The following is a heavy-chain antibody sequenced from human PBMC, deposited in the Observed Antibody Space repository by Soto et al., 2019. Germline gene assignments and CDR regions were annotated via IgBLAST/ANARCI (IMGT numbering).Heavy chain of an antibody. CDR3: AGGGSGDYAN. CDR2: IKTDGTYS. D-gene: IGHD3-22*01. V-gene: IGHV3-74*01. Sequence: EVQLVESGGDLVQPGGYLRLSCAASGFTFSTYWMHWVRQAPGKGLLWVSRIKTDGTYSTYADSVKGRFTISRDNAKNTLYLQMNSLRVEDAAVYYCAGGGSGDYANWGQGTLVTVSS. CDR1: GFTFSTYW. J-gene: IGHJ4*02.